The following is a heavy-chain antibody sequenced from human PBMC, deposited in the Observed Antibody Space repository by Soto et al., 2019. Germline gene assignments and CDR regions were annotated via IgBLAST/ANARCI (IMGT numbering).Heavy chain of an antibody. V-gene: IGHV4-59*01. CDR2: IYYSGST. D-gene: IGHD6-13*01. CDR1: GGSISSYY. Sequence: SETLSLTCTVSGGSISSYYWSWIRQPPGKGLEWIGYIYYSGSTNYNPSLKSRVTISVDTSKNRFSLKLSSVTAADTAVYYCARGIAAAGTYWFDPWGQGTLVTVS. J-gene: IGHJ5*02. CDR3: ARGIAAAGTYWFDP.